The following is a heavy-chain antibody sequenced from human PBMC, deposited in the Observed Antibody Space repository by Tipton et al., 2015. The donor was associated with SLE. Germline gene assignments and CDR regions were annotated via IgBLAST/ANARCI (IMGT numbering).Heavy chain of an antibody. CDR3: ARDSSPPYYYFYMDV. CDR1: GFTFSDYY. J-gene: IGHJ6*03. D-gene: IGHD6-6*01. V-gene: IGHV3-11*01. CDR2: ISSSGSTI. Sequence: GSLRLSCAASGFTFSDYYMSWIRQAPGKGLEWVSYISSSGSTIYYADSVKGRFTISRDNAKNSLYLQMNSLRAEDTAVYYCARDSSPPYYYFYMDVWGKGTTVTVSS.